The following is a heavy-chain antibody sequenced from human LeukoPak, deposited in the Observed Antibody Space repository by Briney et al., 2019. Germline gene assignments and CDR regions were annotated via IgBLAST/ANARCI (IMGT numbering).Heavy chain of an antibody. CDR1: GGSISSSSYY. CDR2: IYYSGST. D-gene: IGHD3-10*01. J-gene: IGHJ5*02. V-gene: IGHV4-39*01. CDR3: ATVSRSGSYKGAANWFDP. Sequence: SETLSLTCTVSGGSISSSSYYWGWIRQPPGKGLEWIGSIYYSGSTYYNPSLKSRVTISVDTSKNQFSLKLSSVTAAGTAVYYCATVSRSGSYKGAANWFDPWGQGTLVTVSS.